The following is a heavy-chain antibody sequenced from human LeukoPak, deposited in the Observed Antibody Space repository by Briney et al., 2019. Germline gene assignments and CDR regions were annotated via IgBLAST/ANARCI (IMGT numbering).Heavy chain of an antibody. CDR3: ARVRFLEWLPEGNWFDP. CDR1: GRSISSSSYY. V-gene: IGHV4-39*01. Sequence: PSATLSLTCTVSGRSISSSSYYGGWVRQPPGKGREWLGWIYYSGRPYYNPSIKSRATIYVDTSTNQFSLKLCSVTAADTAVYYCARVRFLEWLPEGNWFDPWGQGTLVTVSS. CDR2: IYYSGRP. J-gene: IGHJ5*02. D-gene: IGHD3-3*01.